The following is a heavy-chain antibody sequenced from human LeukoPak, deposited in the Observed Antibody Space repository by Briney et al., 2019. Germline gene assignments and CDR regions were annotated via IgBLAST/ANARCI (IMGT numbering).Heavy chain of an antibody. CDR1: GFTFSNYA. CDR2: IGGSGGTT. Sequence: GGSLRLSCAASGFTFSNYAMTWVRQAPGKGLEWVSSIGGSGGTTYYADSVKGRFTISRDNAKNSLYLQMNSLRDEDTAVYYCARVADYGDYVHDYWGQGTLVTVSS. D-gene: IGHD4-17*01. V-gene: IGHV3-48*02. J-gene: IGHJ4*02. CDR3: ARVADYGDYVHDY.